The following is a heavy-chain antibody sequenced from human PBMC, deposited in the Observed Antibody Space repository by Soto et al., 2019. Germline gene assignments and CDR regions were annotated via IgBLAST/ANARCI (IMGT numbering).Heavy chain of an antibody. CDR1: GFTFSTYY. CDR2: ISSNSTNI. D-gene: IGHD1-7*01. V-gene: IGHV3-21*01. Sequence: EVQLVESGGGLVKPGGSLRLSCAASGFTFSTYYMNWVRQAPGKGLEWVSSISSNSTNIYYADSMKGRFTISRDDAKNSLYLQMNSLRVEDTAVYYGARVVQGRYKWNWVDYWGQGTMVTVSS. CDR3: ARVVQGRYKWNWVDY. J-gene: IGHJ4*02.